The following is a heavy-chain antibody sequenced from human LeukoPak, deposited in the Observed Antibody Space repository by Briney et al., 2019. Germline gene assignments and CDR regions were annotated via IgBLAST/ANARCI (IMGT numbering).Heavy chain of an antibody. V-gene: IGHV3-23*01. CDR1: GFIYSNYA. Sequence: GGSLRLSCGASGFIYSNYAMSWVRQAPGKGLEWVSAITSGGGSTYYADSVKGRFTVSRDKSKNTLYLQMNSLRPEDTAVYYCAKRREYSGGFFSDFDYWGQGTLVTVSS. CDR2: ITSGGGST. J-gene: IGHJ4*02. CDR3: AKRREYSGGFFSDFDY. D-gene: IGHD2-15*01.